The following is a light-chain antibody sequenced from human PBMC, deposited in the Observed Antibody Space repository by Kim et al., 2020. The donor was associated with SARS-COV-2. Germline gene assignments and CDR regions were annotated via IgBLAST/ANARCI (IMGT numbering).Light chain of an antibody. CDR2: DTN. V-gene: IGLV7-46*01. CDR1: TGAVTNGHY. Sequence: PGGTVTLPCDSSTGAVTNGHYPYWFQQKPGQAPRTLIYDTNNKHTRTPARFSGSLLGGKAALTLSGAQPEDEADYYCLLSYSGARVFGGGTQLTVL. J-gene: IGLJ2*01. CDR3: LLSYSGARV.